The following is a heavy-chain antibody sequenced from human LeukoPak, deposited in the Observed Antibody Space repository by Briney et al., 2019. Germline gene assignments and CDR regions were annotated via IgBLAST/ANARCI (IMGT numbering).Heavy chain of an antibody. Sequence: SGGSLRLSCAASGFTFSSYAMSWVRQAPGKGLEWVSAISGSGGSTYYADSVKGRFTISRDNSKNTLYLQMNSLRAEDTAVYYCAKDPTPDTPTYDFWSGYFRGPPATTWNYYGMDVWGQGTTVTVSS. D-gene: IGHD3-3*01. CDR2: ISGSGGST. V-gene: IGHV3-23*01. CDR1: GFTFSSYA. J-gene: IGHJ6*02. CDR3: AKDPTPDTPTYDFWSGYFRGPPATTWNYYGMDV.